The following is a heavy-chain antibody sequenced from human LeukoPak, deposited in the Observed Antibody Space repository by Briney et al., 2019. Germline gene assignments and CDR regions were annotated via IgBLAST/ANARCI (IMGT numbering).Heavy chain of an antibody. CDR3: ARADYGDYVDDAFDI. D-gene: IGHD4-17*01. J-gene: IGHJ3*02. V-gene: IGHV3-11*01. CDR2: ISSSGSTI. CDR1: GFTFSDYY. Sequence: GGSLRLPCAASGFTFSDYYMSWIRQAPGKGLEWVSYISSSGSTIYYADSVKGRFTISRDNAKNSLYLQMNSLRAEDTAVYYCARADYGDYVDDAFDIWGQGTTVTVSS.